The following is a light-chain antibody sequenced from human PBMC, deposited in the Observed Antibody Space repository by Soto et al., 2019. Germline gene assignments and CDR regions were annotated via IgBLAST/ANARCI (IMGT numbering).Light chain of an antibody. CDR2: EVT. CDR1: SSDICGYDH. J-gene: IGLJ3*02. V-gene: IGLV2-8*01. CDR3: GSFAGPVWV. Sequence: QSVLTQPPSASGSPGQSGTISCTGTSSDICGYDHVSWYRQDPGKAPKVMIYEVTKRPSGVPDRFSGSKAGNTASLTVFGLQAEDEANYYCGSFAGPVWVFGGGTKLTVL.